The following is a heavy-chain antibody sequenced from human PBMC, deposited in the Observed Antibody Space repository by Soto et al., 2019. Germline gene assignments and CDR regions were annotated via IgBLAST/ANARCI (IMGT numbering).Heavy chain of an antibody. CDR3: ARGRYPITIFGVVPKRRYGMDV. Sequence: SVKVSCKASGGTFSSYAISWVRQAPGQGLEWMGGIIPIFGTANYAQKFQGRVTITADKSTSTAYMELSSLRSEDTAVYYCARGRYPITIFGVVPKRRYGMDVWGQGTTVTVAS. J-gene: IGHJ6*02. V-gene: IGHV1-69*06. CDR2: IIPIFGTA. CDR1: GGTFSSYA. D-gene: IGHD3-3*01.